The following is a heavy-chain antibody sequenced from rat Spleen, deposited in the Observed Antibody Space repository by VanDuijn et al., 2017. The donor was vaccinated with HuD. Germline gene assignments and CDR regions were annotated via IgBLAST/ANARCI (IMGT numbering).Heavy chain of an antibody. CDR2: ISYGDTSGHSST. V-gene: IGHV5-29*01. Sequence: EVQLVESDGGLVQPGRSLKLSCAASGFTFSSNWLNWIRQAPGKGLEWVATISYGDTSGHSSTYYRNSVKGRFTISRDIAKSTLSLQMDSLRSEDTATYYCARRHYGYTDYFDYWGQGVMVTVSS. D-gene: IGHD1-9*01. CDR3: ARRHYGYTDYFDY. J-gene: IGHJ2*01. CDR1: GFTFSSNW.